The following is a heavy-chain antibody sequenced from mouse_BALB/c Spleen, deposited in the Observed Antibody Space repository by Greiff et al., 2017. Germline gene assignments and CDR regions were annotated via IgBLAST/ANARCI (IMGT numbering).Heavy chain of an antibody. Sequence: EVKLQESGGGLVQPGGSMKLSCVASGFTFSNYWMNWVRQSPEKGLEWVAEIRLKSNNYATHYAESVKGRFTISRDDSKSSVYLQMNNLRAEDTGIYYCTRDGTTRAWFAYWGQGTLVTVSA. J-gene: IGHJ3*01. V-gene: IGHV6-6*02. D-gene: IGHD4-1*01. CDR2: IRLKSNNYAT. CDR3: TRDGTTRAWFAY. CDR1: GFTFSNYW.